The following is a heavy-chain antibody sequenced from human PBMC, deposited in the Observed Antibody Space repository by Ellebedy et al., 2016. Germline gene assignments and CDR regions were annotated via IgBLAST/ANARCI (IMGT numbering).Heavy chain of an antibody. CDR1: GFTFSSYA. CDR2: ISSSSSYT. J-gene: IGHJ6*03. Sequence: GESLKISXAASGFTFSSYAMSWVRQAPGKGLEWVSYISSSSSYTNYADSVKGRFTISRDNAKNSLYLQMNSLRAEDTALYYCAKAQADSSTVWYYYYYMDVWGKGTTVTVSS. V-gene: IGHV3-11*05. D-gene: IGHD3-16*01. CDR3: AKAQADSSTVWYYYYYMDV.